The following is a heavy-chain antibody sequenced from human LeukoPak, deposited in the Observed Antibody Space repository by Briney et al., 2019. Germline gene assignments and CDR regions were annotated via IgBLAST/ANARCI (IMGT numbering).Heavy chain of an antibody. D-gene: IGHD1-26*01. Sequence: SETLSLTCTVSGYSISSGYYWAWIRQSPGKGLEWIGSIYLSGSTDYNPSLKSRVTISVDTSNNQFSLRLTSVTAADTAVYYCARVPSGSYYVYYYMDVWGKGTTVTVSS. CDR1: GYSISSGYY. J-gene: IGHJ6*03. CDR3: ARVPSGSYYVYYYMDV. CDR2: IYLSGST. V-gene: IGHV4-38-2*02.